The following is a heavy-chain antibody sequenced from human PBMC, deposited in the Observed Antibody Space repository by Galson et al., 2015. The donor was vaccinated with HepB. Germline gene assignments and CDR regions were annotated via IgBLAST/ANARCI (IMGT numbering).Heavy chain of an antibody. V-gene: IGHV3-7*01. CDR1: GFSFNNYW. Sequence: SLRLSCAASGFSFNNYWMTWVRQAPGKGLEWVANIKQDGSEKYYVDSVKGRFTISRDNAKNSLYLQMNSLRAEETAVYYCARDLRGSRCYVDYSGPGALVTLSP. CDR2: IKQDGSEK. J-gene: IGHJ4*02. D-gene: IGHD3-16*01. CDR3: ARDLRGSRCYVDY.